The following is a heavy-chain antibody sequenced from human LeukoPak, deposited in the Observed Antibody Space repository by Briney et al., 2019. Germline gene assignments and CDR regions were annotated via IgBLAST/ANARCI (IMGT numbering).Heavy chain of an antibody. CDR3: ARPGGSGSFYSGMDV. V-gene: IGHV1-18*01. D-gene: IGHD3-10*01. J-gene: IGHJ6*02. Sequence: GASVKVSCKASGYTFTSSGISWVRQAPGQGLEWMGWISAYNGNTNYAQRLQGRVTMTTDTSTSTAYTELRSLRSDDTAVYYCARPGGSGSFYSGMDVWGQGTTVTVSS. CDR1: GYTFTSSG. CDR2: ISAYNGNT.